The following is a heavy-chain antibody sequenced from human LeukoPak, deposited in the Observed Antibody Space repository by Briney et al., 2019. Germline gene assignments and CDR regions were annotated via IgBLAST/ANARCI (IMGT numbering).Heavy chain of an antibody. V-gene: IGHV4-34*01. CDR3: ASRETGYYNIDY. J-gene: IGHJ4*02. Sequence: SETLSLTCAVYGGSFSGYYWSWIRQPPGKGLEWIGEINHSGSTNYNPSLKSRVTISVDTSKNQFCLKLSSVTAADTAVYYCASRETGYYNIDYWGQGTLVTVSS. D-gene: IGHD3-9*01. CDR2: INHSGST. CDR1: GGSFSGYY.